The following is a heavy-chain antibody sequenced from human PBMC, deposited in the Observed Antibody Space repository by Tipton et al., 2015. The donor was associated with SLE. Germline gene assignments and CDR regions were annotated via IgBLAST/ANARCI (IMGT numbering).Heavy chain of an antibody. Sequence: TLSLTCAVYGGSFSGYYWSWIRQPPGKGLEWIGEINHSGSTTYNPSLKSRVTISVDTSKNQFSLKLSSVTAADTAVYYCARGILEWSDYWGQGPLVTVSS. CDR1: GGSFSGYY. CDR3: ARGILEWSDY. V-gene: IGHV4-34*01. J-gene: IGHJ4*02. D-gene: IGHD3-3*01. CDR2: INHSGST.